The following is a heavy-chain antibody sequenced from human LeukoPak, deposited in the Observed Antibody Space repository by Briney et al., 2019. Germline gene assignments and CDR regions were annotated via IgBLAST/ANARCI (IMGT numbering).Heavy chain of an antibody. CDR3: AKDWAPYCGGDCYFNY. CDR2: ISYDGSNR. V-gene: IGHV3-30*18. CDR1: GFIFNNYG. Sequence: GRSLRLSCAASGFIFNNYGMHWVRQAPGKGLEWVAVISYDGSNRNYADSVKGRFTISRDSSKNAVYLQMNSLRVEDTAVYYCAKDWAPYCGGDCYFNYWGQGTLVTVSS. J-gene: IGHJ4*02. D-gene: IGHD2-21*02.